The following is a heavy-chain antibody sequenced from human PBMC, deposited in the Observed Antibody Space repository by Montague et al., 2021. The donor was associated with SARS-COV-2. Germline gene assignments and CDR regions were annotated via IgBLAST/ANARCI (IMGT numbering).Heavy chain of an antibody. CDR3: ARHGPFVVVTAIHDTFDI. V-gene: IGHV4-59*08. CDR2: IYYSGST. Sequence: SETLSPTCTVSGGSISTYSWGWIRQPPGKGLEWIGYIYYSGSTNYNPSLKSRVTISVDTSKNQFSLKLSSVTAADTAVYYCARHGPFVVVTAIHDTFDIWGQGTMVTVSS. D-gene: IGHD2-21*02. J-gene: IGHJ3*02. CDR1: GGSISTYS.